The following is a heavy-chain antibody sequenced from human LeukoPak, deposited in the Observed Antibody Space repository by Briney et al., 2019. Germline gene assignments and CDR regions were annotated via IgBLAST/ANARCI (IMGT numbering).Heavy chain of an antibody. CDR2: LSYDGSRK. J-gene: IGHJ4*02. CDR3: ARDMRGREAGATISDY. CDR1: GFTFSDFA. Sequence: GSLRLSCVASGFTFSDFAIHWVRQAPGKGLEWVTILSYDGSRKYYADSVRGRFTVSRDNSKNTLHLEMNSLRVEDTAVYYCARDMRGREAGATISDYWGQGTLVTVSS. V-gene: IGHV3-30-3*01. D-gene: IGHD1-26*01.